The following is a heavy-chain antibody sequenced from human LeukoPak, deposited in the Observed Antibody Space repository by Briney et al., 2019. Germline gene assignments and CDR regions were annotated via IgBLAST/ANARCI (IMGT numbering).Heavy chain of an antibody. V-gene: IGHV3-33*01. D-gene: IGHD6-19*01. CDR2: IWYDGSDK. CDR1: GFAFSSYG. J-gene: IGHJ4*02. CDR3: TILAVASDFDY. Sequence: PGGSLRLSCAVSGFAFSSYGMHWVRQAPGKGLEWVAIIWYDGSDKYYGDSVKGRFTISRDNSKNTLYLQMNSLRTEDTAVCYCTILAVASDFDYWGQGTLVTVSS.